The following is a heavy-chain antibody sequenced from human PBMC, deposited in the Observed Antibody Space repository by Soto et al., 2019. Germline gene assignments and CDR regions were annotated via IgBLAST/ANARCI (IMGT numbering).Heavy chain of an antibody. D-gene: IGHD1-26*01. J-gene: IGHJ4*02. V-gene: IGHV3-23*01. CDR3: ANRGSGRHLDS. CDR2: ISGSGTST. Sequence: EVQLLESGGGLVQPGGSLRLSCAASGFTFSSYAMSWVRQAPGKGLEWVSVISGSGTSTYYADSVKGRFTISRDNSKNTLYLHMNSQRAEDTAVSSWANRGSGRHLDSLGQGNLVTVSS. CDR1: GFTFSSYA.